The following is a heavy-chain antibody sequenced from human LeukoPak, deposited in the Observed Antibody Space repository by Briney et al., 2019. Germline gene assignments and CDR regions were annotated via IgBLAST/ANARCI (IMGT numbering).Heavy chain of an antibody. D-gene: IGHD1-26*01. CDR3: ARSLFPSGSAFDI. Sequence: SVKVSCKASGGTFRSYAISWVRQAPGQGLEWMGRIIPIFGIANYAQKFQGRVTITADKSTSTAYMELSSLRSEDTAVYYCARSLFPSGSAFDIWGQGTMVTVSS. V-gene: IGHV1-69*04. J-gene: IGHJ3*02. CDR1: GGTFRSYA. CDR2: IIPIFGIA.